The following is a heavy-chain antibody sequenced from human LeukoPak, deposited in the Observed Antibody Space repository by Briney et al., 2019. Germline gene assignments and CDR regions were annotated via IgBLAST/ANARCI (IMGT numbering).Heavy chain of an antibody. J-gene: IGHJ4*02. CDR1: GFTFSTYA. CDR3: AKDRVPDGVWEIDY. CDR2: IFVSATNK. Sequence: GGSLRLSXVGSGFTFSTYAMNWVRQAPGKGLEWGSGIFVSATNKYYADSVKGRFTISRDNSKNTLYQEMDSLRAEDTAVYYCAKDRVPDGVWEIDYWGQGTLVTVSS. D-gene: IGHD1-14*01. V-gene: IGHV3-23*01.